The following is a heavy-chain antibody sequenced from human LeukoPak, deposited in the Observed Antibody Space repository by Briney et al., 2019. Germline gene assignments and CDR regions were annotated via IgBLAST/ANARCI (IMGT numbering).Heavy chain of an antibody. J-gene: IGHJ5*02. CDR2: INHSGST. Sequence: KPSETLSLTCAVYGGSFSGYYWSWIPQPPGKGLEWIGEINHSGSTNYNPSLKSRVHISVDTSKNQFSLKLSSVTAADTAVYYCARRCSSTSCYWKLAPRGFDPWGQGTLVTVSS. D-gene: IGHD2-2*01. V-gene: IGHV4-34*01. CDR1: GGSFSGYY. CDR3: ARRCSSTSCYWKLAPRGFDP.